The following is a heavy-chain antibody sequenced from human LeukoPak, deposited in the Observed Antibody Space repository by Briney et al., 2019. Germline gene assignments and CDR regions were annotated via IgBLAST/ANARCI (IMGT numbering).Heavy chain of an antibody. CDR3: ARAQGYQLPYYYFDY. D-gene: IGHD2-2*01. J-gene: IGHJ4*02. CDR2: IYTSGSTSGNT. V-gene: IGHV4-4*07. CDR1: GGSISSYY. Sequence: SETLSLTCTVSGGSISSYYWSWIRQPAGKGLEWIGRIYTSGSTSGNTNYNPSLKSRVTMSVDTSKNQFSLKLSSVTAADTAVYYCARAQGYQLPYYYFDYWGQGTLVTVSS.